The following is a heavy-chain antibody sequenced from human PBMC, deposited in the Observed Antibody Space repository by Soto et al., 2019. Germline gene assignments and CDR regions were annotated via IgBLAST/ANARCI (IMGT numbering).Heavy chain of an antibody. D-gene: IGHD4-17*01. V-gene: IGHV4-31*03. CDR1: GGSISSGGYY. J-gene: IGHJ3*02. CDR2: IYYSGST. CDR3: ARDLTTVNAFDI. Sequence: SETLSLTCTVSGGSISSGGYYWSWIRQHPGKGLEWIGYIYYSGSTYYNPSLKSRVTISVDTSKNQFSLKLSSVTAADTAVYYCARDLTTVNAFDIWGQGTMVTVSS.